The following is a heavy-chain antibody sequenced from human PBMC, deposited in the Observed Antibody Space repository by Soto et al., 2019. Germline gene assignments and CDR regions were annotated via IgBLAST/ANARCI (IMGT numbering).Heavy chain of an antibody. Sequence: SSVKVSCKASGGTFRSYAISWVRQAPLQGLEWMGGIIPIFGTANYAQKFQGRVTITADESTSTAYMELSSLRSEDTAVYHGARDEESSGGRYDSYYCYGMNVWAQGTTVTVSS. CDR1: GGTFRSYA. D-gene: IGHD2-15*01. CDR2: IIPIFGTA. V-gene: IGHV1-69*13. J-gene: IGHJ6*02. CDR3: ARDEESSGGRYDSYYCYGMNV.